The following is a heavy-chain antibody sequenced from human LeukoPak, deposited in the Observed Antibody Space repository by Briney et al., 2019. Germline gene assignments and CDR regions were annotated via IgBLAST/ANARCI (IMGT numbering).Heavy chain of an antibody. Sequence: SETLSLTCTVSGGSISSYYWSWIRQPPGKGLEWIGYIYYSGSTNYNPSLKSRVTISVDTSKNQFSLKLSSVTAADTAVYYCARGAVVITSWYFDLWGRGTLVTVSS. CDR1: GGSISSYY. D-gene: IGHD3-22*01. CDR2: IYYSGST. J-gene: IGHJ2*01. V-gene: IGHV4-59*01. CDR3: ARGAVVITSWYFDL.